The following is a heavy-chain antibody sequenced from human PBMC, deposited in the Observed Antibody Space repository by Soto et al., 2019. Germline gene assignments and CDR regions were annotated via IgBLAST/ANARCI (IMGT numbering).Heavy chain of an antibody. CDR2: IYSSGST. Sequence: SETLSLTCTVSGDSVSSDNYYWTWIRQPPGKGLEWIGYIYSSGSTNYNPSLKSRVTISLDTSKSQFSLKVNSMTAADTAVYYCARYRREAVAGYTLDNWGQGILVTVSS. J-gene: IGHJ4*02. CDR1: GDSVSSDNYY. CDR3: ARYRREAVAGYTLDN. V-gene: IGHV4-61*01. D-gene: IGHD6-13*01.